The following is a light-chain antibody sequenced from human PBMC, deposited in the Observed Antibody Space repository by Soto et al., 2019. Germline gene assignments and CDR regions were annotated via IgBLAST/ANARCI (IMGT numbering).Light chain of an antibody. Sequence: EIVMTQSPATQSVSPGERATLSCRASQSVSTNLAWYQQKPGQAPRLLIYATSARATGIPARFSGSGSGTEFTLTISNLQSEDFAVYYGQQYNNWPPFTFGQGTRLEIK. V-gene: IGKV3D-15*01. CDR3: QQYNNWPPFT. J-gene: IGKJ5*01. CDR2: ATS. CDR1: QSVSTN.